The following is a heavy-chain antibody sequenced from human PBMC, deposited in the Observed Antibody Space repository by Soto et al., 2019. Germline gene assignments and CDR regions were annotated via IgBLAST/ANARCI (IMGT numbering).Heavy chain of an antibody. CDR2: MNPNSGNT. V-gene: IGHV1-8*01. CDR1: GYTFTSYD. Sequence: ASVKVSCKASGYTFTSYDINWVRQATGQGLEWMGWMNPNSGNTGYAQKFQGRVTMTRNTSISTAYMELSSLRSEDTAVYYCASKYDVWSGSYDAFDIWGQGTMVTVSS. CDR3: ASKYDVWSGSYDAFDI. D-gene: IGHD3-3*01. J-gene: IGHJ3*02.